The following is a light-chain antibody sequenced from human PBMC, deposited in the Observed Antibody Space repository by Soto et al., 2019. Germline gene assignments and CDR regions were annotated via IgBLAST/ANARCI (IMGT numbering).Light chain of an antibody. CDR1: QSLYNSY. Sequence: EIVLTQSPGTLSLSPGERATLSCRASQSLYNSYLAWYQQKPGQAPRLLINAASNRATGIPDRFSGSGSGTDFTLTITGLEPEDFAVYYCQAYGSPRHTFGRGT. J-gene: IGKJ2*01. CDR3: QAYGSPRHT. V-gene: IGKV3-20*01. CDR2: AAS.